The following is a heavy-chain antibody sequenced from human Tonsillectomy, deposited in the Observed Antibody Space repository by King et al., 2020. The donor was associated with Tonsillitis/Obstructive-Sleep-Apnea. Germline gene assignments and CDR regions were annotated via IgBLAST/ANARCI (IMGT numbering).Heavy chain of an antibody. CDR1: GYTFTSYA. J-gene: IGHJ6*03. Sequence: QLVQSGSELKKPGASVKVSCKASGYTFTSYALNWVRQAPGQGLEWMGWLNTNTGNPTYAQGFTGRFVFSLDTSVSTAYLQISSLKAEDTAVYYCARDEQQLAPDYYYYLDVWGEGTTVTVSS. CDR2: LNTNTGNP. D-gene: IGHD6-13*01. CDR3: ARDEQQLAPDYYYYLDV. V-gene: IGHV7-4-1*02.